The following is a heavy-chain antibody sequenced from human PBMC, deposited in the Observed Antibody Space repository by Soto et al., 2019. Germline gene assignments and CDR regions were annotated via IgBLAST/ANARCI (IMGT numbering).Heavy chain of an antibody. J-gene: IGHJ6*03. D-gene: IGHD3-3*01. CDR2: IYYSGST. CDR3: ARVPGVVTRNSYYYYYMDV. Sequence: PSETLSLTCTVSGGSISSYYWSWIRQPPGKGLEWIGYIYYSGSTNYNPSLKSRVTISVDTSKNQFSLKLSSVTAADTAVYYCARVPGVVTRNSYYYYYMDVWGKGTTVTVSS. V-gene: IGHV4-59*01. CDR1: GGSISSYY.